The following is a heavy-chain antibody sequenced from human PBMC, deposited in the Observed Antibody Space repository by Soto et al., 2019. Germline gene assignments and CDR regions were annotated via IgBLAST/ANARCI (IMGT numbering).Heavy chain of an antibody. CDR1: GDSLTNYY. Sequence: PSETLSLTCTVSGDSLTNYYWTWIRQSPRKGLEWIGFIYFSGSTNYSPSLRSRVTISEDTSKNQFSLRLTSVTAADTAVYYCARGGGGYDFAYWGQGIPVTVSS. V-gene: IGHV4-59*01. D-gene: IGHD5-12*01. CDR3: ARGGGGYDFAY. J-gene: IGHJ4*02. CDR2: IYFSGST.